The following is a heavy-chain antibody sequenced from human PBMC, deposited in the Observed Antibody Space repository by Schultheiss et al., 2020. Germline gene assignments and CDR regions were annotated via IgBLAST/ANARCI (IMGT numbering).Heavy chain of an antibody. CDR3: ARWRHSNKGFDP. Sequence: SETLSLTCAVYGGSLSGYYWSWIRQPPGKGLEWIGEINHSGSTNYNPSLKSRVTISVDTSKNQFSLKLSSVTAADTAVYYCARWRHSNKGFDPWGQGTLVTVSS. V-gene: IGHV4-34*01. D-gene: IGHD4-11*01. CDR1: GGSLSGYY. CDR2: INHSGST. J-gene: IGHJ5*02.